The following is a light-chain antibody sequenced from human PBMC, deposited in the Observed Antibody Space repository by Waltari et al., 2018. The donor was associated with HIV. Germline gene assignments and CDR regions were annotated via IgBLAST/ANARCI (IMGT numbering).Light chain of an antibody. CDR1: SSDVGSYNL. CDR3: CSYAGSSNWV. J-gene: IGLJ3*02. Sequence: QSALTQPASVSGSPGQSITISCTGSSSDVGSYNLVSWYQQHPGKAPKLMIYEGIKRPSGVSNRFYGSKSGNTASLTISGLQAEDEADYYCCSYAGSSNWVFGGGTKVTVL. V-gene: IGLV2-23*01. CDR2: EGI.